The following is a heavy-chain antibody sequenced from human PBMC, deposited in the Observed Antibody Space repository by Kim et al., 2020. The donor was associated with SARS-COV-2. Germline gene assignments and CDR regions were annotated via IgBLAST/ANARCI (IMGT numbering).Heavy chain of an antibody. D-gene: IGHD6-19*01. CDR3: AQGRQWLIMN. Sequence: GGSLRLSCTTSGFNLYDYAIHWVRHVPGKGLEWVSLISRDGGGTYYADSVMGLFTITRDISKKSLYLQMDSLRAEDTALYYCAQGRQWLIMNWGQGTQV. V-gene: IGHV3-43D*04. J-gene: IGHJ4*02. CDR1: GFNLYDYA. CDR2: ISRDGGGT.